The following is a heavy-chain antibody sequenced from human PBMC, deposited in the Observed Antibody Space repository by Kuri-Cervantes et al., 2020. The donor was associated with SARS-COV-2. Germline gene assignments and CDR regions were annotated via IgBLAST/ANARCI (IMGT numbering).Heavy chain of an antibody. J-gene: IGHJ5*02. Sequence: SLKISCAASGFTFSTYEMNWVRQAPGKGLEWVSYISSSGSTKYYADSVKGRFTISRDNAKNSLYLQMNSLRAEDTAVYYCARGGSSWSTNNWFDPWGQGTLVTVSS. CDR1: GFTFSTYE. V-gene: IGHV3-48*03. D-gene: IGHD6-13*01. CDR2: ISSSGSTK. CDR3: ARGGSSWSTNNWFDP.